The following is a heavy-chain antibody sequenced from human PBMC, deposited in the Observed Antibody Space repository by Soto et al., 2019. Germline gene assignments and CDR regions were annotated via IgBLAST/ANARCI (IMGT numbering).Heavy chain of an antibody. Sequence: GGSLRLSCAASGFTFSSYGMHWVRQAPGKGLEWVAVIWYDGSNKYYADSVKGRFTISRDNSKNTLYLQMNSLRAEDTAVYYCARDKKVSDYYDSSGYYWSAFDIWGQGTMVTV. CDR3: ARDKKVSDYYDSSGYYWSAFDI. J-gene: IGHJ3*02. CDR2: IWYDGSNK. CDR1: GFTFSSYG. D-gene: IGHD3-22*01. V-gene: IGHV3-33*01.